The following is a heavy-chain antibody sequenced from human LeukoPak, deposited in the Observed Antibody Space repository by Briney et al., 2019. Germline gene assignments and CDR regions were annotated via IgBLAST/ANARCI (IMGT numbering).Heavy chain of an antibody. CDR2: INHSGST. D-gene: IGHD2-2*01. J-gene: IGHJ6*02. CDR1: GGSFSGYY. CDR3: ARERKYCSRTTCYAYGMDV. Sequence: PSETLSLTCAVYGGSFSGYYWSWIRQPPGKGLEWIGEINHSGSTNYNPSLKSRVTISVDTSKNQFSLKLSSVTAADTAVYYCARERKYCSRTTCYAYGMDVWGQGTTVTVSS. V-gene: IGHV4-34*01.